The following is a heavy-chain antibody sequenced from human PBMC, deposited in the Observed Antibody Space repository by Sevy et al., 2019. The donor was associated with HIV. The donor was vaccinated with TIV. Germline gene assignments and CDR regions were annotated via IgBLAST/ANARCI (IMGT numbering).Heavy chain of an antibody. J-gene: IGHJ6*02. CDR1: GGSVSSGSYY. V-gene: IGHV4-61*01. D-gene: IGHD2-8*02. CDR3: ARRGGLVDGGMDV. Sequence: SETLSLTCTVSGGSVSSGSYYWSWIRQPPGKGLECIGYIYYSGSTNYNPSLKSRVTISVDPSKSQFSLKLSSVTAADTAVYYCARRGGLVDGGMDVWGQGTTVTVSS. CDR2: IYYSGST.